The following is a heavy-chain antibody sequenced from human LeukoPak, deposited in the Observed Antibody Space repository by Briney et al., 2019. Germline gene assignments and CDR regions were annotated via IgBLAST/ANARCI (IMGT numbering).Heavy chain of an antibody. CDR2: MNPNSGNT. J-gene: IGHJ4*02. D-gene: IGHD3-10*01. CDR3: ARGRVTMVRGVIPVLDY. Sequence: GASVKVSCKASGYTFTSYDINWVRQATGQGLEWMGWMNPNSGNTGYAQKFQGRVTITRNTSISTAYMELSSLRSEDTAVYYCARGRVTMVRGVIPVLDYWGQGTLVTVSS. V-gene: IGHV1-8*03. CDR1: GYTFTSYD.